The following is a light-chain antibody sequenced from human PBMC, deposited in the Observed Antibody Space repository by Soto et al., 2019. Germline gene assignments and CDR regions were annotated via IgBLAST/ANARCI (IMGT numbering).Light chain of an antibody. V-gene: IGKV1-27*01. CDR1: QGIRNF. J-gene: IGKJ3*01. CDR2: AAS. CDR3: QKYSSVPV. Sequence: DIQMTQSPTSLSASVGDRVTITCRASQGIRNFVAWYQQKPGTAPTLLIYAASTLQSGVPSRFSGSGSGTDFTLTINSLQPEDVATYSCQKYSSVPVFGPGTKVEIK.